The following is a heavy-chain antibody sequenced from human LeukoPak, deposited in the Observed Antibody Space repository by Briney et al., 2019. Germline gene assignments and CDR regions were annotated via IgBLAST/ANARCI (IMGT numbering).Heavy chain of an antibody. Sequence: GGSLRLSCAASGFTFDDYAMHWVRQAPGKGLEWVSGISWNSGSIGYADSVKGRFTISRDDAKNSLYLQMNSLRAEDTAVYYCAKDSPGTPDYWGQGTLVTVSS. CDR3: AKDSPGTPDY. J-gene: IGHJ4*02. D-gene: IGHD1-7*01. V-gene: IGHV3-9*01. CDR1: GFTFDDYA. CDR2: ISWNSGSI.